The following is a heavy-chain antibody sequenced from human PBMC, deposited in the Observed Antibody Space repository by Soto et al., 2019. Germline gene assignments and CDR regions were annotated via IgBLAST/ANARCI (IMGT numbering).Heavy chain of an antibody. Sequence: ASVKVSCKASGYTFTSYAMHWVRQAPGQRLEWMGWINAGNGNTKYSQKFQGRVTITRDTSASTAYMELSSLRSEDTAVYYCARDPLWRPAMVLWYFDLWGRGTLVTVSS. CDR3: ARDPLWRPAMVLWYFDL. D-gene: IGHD5-18*01. CDR2: INAGNGNT. J-gene: IGHJ2*01. CDR1: GYTFTSYA. V-gene: IGHV1-3*01.